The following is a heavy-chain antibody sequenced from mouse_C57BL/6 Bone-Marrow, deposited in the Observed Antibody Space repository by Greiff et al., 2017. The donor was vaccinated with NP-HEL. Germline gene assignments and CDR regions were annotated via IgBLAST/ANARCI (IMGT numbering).Heavy chain of an antibody. J-gene: IGHJ4*01. CDR2: IHPNSGST. V-gene: IGHV1-64*01. CDR1: GYTFTSYW. D-gene: IGHD2-5*01. CDR3: AYSNFLYYAMDY. Sequence: QVQLQQPGAELVKPGASVKLSCKASGYTFTSYWMHWVKQRPGQGLEWIGMIHPNSGSTNYNEKFKSKATLTVDKSSSTAYMQLSSLTSEASAVYYCAYSNFLYYAMDYWGQGTSVTVSS.